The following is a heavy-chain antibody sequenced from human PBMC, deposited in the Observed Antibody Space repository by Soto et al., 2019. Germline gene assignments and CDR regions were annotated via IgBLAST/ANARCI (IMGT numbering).Heavy chain of an antibody. Sequence: GASVKVSCKASGYTFTSYGISWVRQAPGQGLEWMGWISAYNGNTNYAQKLQGRVTMTTDTSTSTAYMELRSLRSDDTAVYYCARGITIFGVVIIAPYYYGMDVWGQGTTVTVSS. CDR1: GYTFTSYG. V-gene: IGHV1-18*01. D-gene: IGHD3-3*01. CDR3: ARGITIFGVVIIAPYYYGMDV. CDR2: ISAYNGNT. J-gene: IGHJ6*02.